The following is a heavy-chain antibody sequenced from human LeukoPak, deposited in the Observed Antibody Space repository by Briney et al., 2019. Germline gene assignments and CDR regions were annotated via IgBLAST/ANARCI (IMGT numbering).Heavy chain of an antibody. D-gene: IGHD2-15*01. Sequence: GGSLRLSCAASGFAFSSYWMSWVRQAPGKGLEWVANIKQDGSEKYYVDSVKGRFTISRDNAKNSLYLQMNSLRAEDTAVYYCARAALGGGGSYYYYYYMDVWGKGTTVTISS. CDR2: IKQDGSEK. J-gene: IGHJ6*03. V-gene: IGHV3-7*01. CDR1: GFAFSSYW. CDR3: ARAALGGGGSYYYYYYMDV.